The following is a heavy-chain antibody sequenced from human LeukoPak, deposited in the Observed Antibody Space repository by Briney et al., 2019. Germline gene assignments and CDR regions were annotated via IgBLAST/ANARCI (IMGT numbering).Heavy chain of an antibody. D-gene: IGHD3-3*01. CDR3: AKAGEFWSGYQYYFDY. V-gene: IGHV1-46*01. CDR1: GYTFTSYY. Sequence: ASVKVSCKASGYTFTSYYMHWVRQAPGQGLEWMGIINPSGGSTSYAQKFQGRVTMTRDTSTSTVYMELSSPRSEDTAVYYCAKAGEFWSGYQYYFDYWGQGTLVTVSS. CDR2: INPSGGST. J-gene: IGHJ4*02.